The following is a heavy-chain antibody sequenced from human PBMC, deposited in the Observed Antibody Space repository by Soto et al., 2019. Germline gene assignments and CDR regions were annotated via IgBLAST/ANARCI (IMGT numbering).Heavy chain of an antibody. CDR1: GFTFSSYS. V-gene: IGHV3-48*02. CDR2: ISSSSSTI. Sequence: EVQLVESGGGLVQPGGSLRLSCAASGFTFSSYSMNWVRQAPGKGLEWVSYISSSSSTIYYADSVKGRFTISRDNANNALYLQMNSLRDEDTAVYYCARDRGDYYDSSGLFDYWGQGTLVTVSS. J-gene: IGHJ4*02. CDR3: ARDRGDYYDSSGLFDY. D-gene: IGHD3-22*01.